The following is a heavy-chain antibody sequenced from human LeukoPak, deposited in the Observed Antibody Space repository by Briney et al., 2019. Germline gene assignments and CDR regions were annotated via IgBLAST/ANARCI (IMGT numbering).Heavy chain of an antibody. CDR3: ARDRQQLANFDY. CDR2: ISGSGRST. Sequence: GGSLRLSCAASGFTFSSYAMSWVRQAPGKGLEWVSAISGSGRSTYYADSVKGRFTIFRDNSKTTLYLQMNSLRAEDTAVYFCARDRQQLANFDYWGQGALVTVSS. D-gene: IGHD6-13*01. CDR1: GFTFSSYA. V-gene: IGHV3-23*01. J-gene: IGHJ4*02.